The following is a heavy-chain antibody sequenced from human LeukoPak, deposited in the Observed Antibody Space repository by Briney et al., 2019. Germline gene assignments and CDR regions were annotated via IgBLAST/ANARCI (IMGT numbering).Heavy chain of an antibody. V-gene: IGHV3-21*01. Sequence: GGSLRLPCAASGFTFSSYTMNWVRQAPGKGLEWVSSITGGSSYIYYADSLKGRFTISRDNAKDSLYLQMNSLRAEDTAVYYCARVGFTPVRGATNDYNHSGLDVWGQGTTVTVSS. CDR2: ITGGSSYI. CDR3: ARVGFTPVRGATNDYNHSGLDV. J-gene: IGHJ6*02. D-gene: IGHD3-10*01. CDR1: GFTFSSYT.